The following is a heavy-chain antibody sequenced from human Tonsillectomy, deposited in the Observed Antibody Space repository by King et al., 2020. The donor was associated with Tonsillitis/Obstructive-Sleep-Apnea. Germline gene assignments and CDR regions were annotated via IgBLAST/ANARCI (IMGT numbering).Heavy chain of an antibody. V-gene: IGHV3-23*04. Sequence: DVQLVESGGGLVQPGGSLRLSCAASGFTFSTYIMSWVRQAPGKGLEWVSSISGSGTTYYADSVKGRFTISRDNYKDTLYLQMNSLRADDTAVYYCAKSAVVPVDWGQGTLVTVSS. CDR1: GFTFSTYI. CDR3: AKSAVVPVD. CDR2: ISGSGTT. D-gene: IGHD2-2*01. J-gene: IGHJ4*02.